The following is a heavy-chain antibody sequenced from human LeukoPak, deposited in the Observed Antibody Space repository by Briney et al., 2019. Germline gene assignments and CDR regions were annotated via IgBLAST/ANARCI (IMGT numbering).Heavy chain of an antibody. CDR1: GYTFTSYG. CDR3: ARAYYYDPFDY. Sequence: SVKISCKASGYTFTSYGISWVRQAPGQGLEWMGRIIPILGIANYAQKFQGRVTITADKSTSTAYMELSSLGSEDTAVYYCARAYYYDPFDYWGQGTLVTVSS. J-gene: IGHJ4*02. D-gene: IGHD3-22*01. CDR2: IIPILGIA. V-gene: IGHV1-69*04.